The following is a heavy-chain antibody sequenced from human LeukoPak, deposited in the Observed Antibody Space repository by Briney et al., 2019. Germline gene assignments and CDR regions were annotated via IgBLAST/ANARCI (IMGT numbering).Heavy chain of an antibody. CDR2: ISYDGSNK. CDR1: GFTFSSYA. V-gene: IGHV3-30-3*01. CDR3: ARDRGDGYNYFDY. Sequence: PGRSLRLPCAASGFTFSSYAMHWVRQAPGKGLEWVAVISYDGSNKYYADSVKGRFTISRDNSKNTLYPQMNSLRAEDTAVYYCARDRGDGYNYFDYWGQGTLVTVSS. J-gene: IGHJ4*02. D-gene: IGHD5-24*01.